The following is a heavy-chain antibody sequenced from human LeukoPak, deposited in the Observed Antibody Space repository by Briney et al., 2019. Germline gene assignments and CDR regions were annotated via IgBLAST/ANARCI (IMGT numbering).Heavy chain of an antibody. Sequence: GGSLRLSCAASGFTFSSYGMHWVRQAPGKGLEWVAVISYDGSNKYYADSVKGRFTISRDNSKNTLYLQMNSLRAEDTAVYYCAKVKRFGELLSYYGMDVWGQGTTVTVSS. CDR3: AKVKRFGELLSYYGMDV. CDR1: GFTFSSYG. V-gene: IGHV3-30*18. J-gene: IGHJ6*02. CDR2: ISYDGSNK. D-gene: IGHD3-10*01.